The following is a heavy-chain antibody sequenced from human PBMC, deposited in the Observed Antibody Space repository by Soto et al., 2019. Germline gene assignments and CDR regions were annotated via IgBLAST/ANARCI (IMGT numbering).Heavy chain of an antibody. Sequence: GGSLRLSCSASGFTFSSYNLYWVRQAPGKGLEWVSSISSGSSYIYYADSVKGRFTISRDNAKNSLYLQMNSLRVEDTAVYYCARHDYDVWSGYDYRMDVWGQGTTVTGS. CDR3: ARHDYDVWSGYDYRMDV. CDR1: GFTFSSYN. V-gene: IGHV3-21*01. CDR2: ISSGSSYI. J-gene: IGHJ6*02. D-gene: IGHD3-3*01.